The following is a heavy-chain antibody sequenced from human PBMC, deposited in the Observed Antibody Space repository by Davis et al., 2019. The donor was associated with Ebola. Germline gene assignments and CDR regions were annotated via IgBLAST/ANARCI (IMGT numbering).Heavy chain of an antibody. CDR2: ITGGGGST. CDR1: GFTFSSYA. D-gene: IGHD3-22*01. J-gene: IGHJ4*02. Sequence: GESLKISCAASGFTFSSYAMNWVRQAPGKGLEWVSAITGGGGSTYYADSVKGRFTISRDNSKNTLYLQMNSLRAEDTALYYCAKEDDSSGYYRGAFDYWGQGTLVTVSS. V-gene: IGHV3-23*01. CDR3: AKEDDSSGYYRGAFDY.